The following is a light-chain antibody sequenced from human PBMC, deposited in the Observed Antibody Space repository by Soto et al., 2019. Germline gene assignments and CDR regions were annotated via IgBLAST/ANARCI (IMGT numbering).Light chain of an antibody. CDR3: QQYDNSVWT. V-gene: IGKV3-20*01. CDR1: ESVSSTS. CDR2: GVS. Sequence: EIVLTQSPGTLSLSPGERATLSCRASESVSSTSLAWYQQKPGQAPRLLMYGVSSRANGIPDRFSGSGSGTDFTLTINRLEPEDFALYFCQQYDNSVWTFGQGTKVEIK. J-gene: IGKJ1*01.